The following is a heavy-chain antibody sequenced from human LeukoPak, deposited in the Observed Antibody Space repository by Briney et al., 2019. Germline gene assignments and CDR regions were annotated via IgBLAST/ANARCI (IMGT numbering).Heavy chain of an antibody. CDR1: GYTFTVYY. CDR3: ARSETSIPVF. V-gene: IGHV1-2*06. CDR2: INPNSGDT. Sequence: GASVKVSCKASGYTFTVYYMHWVRQAPGQGLEWMGRINPNSGDTHYAQKFQGRVTMTRDTSISAAYMELSRLTSDDTAVYYCARSETSIPVFWGQGTLVTVSS. D-gene: IGHD6-6*01. J-gene: IGHJ1*01.